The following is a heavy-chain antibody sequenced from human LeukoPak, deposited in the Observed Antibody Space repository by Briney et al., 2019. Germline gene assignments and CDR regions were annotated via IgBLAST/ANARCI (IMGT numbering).Heavy chain of an antibody. CDR3: ARERWLRYYYFDY. Sequence: PSETLSLTCAVYGGSFSGYYWSWIRQPPGKGLVWIGEINHSGSTNYNPSLKSRVTISVDTSKNQFSLKLSSVTAADTAVYYCARERWLRYYYFDYWGQGTLVTVSS. CDR1: GGSFSGYY. D-gene: IGHD5-24*01. CDR2: INHSGST. J-gene: IGHJ4*02. V-gene: IGHV4-34*01.